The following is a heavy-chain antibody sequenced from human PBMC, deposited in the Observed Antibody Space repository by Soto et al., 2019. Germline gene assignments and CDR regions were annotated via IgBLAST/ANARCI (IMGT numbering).Heavy chain of an antibody. J-gene: IGHJ3*02. CDR1: AYTFTSYG. CDR2: ISAYNGNT. D-gene: IGHD2-15*01. V-gene: IGHV1-18*01. Sequence: ASVKVSCTASAYTFTSYGSSWVRPAPGQGLEWMGWISAYNGNTNYAQKLQGRVTMTTDTSTSTAYMELRSLRSDDTAVYYCARGNRIEAFDIWGQGTMVTVSS. CDR3: ARGNRIEAFDI.